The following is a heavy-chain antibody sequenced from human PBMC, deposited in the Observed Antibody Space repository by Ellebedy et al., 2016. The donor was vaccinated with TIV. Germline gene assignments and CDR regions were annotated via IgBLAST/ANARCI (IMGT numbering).Heavy chain of an antibody. D-gene: IGHD3-9*01. V-gene: IGHV4-34*01. CDR3: ARGRPAGIRYFDWLFWFDP. CDR2: INHSGST. J-gene: IGHJ5*02. CDR1: GGSFSGYY. Sequence: MPSETLSLTCAVYGGSFSGYYWSWIRQPPGKGLEWIGEINHSGSTNYNPSLKSRVTISVDTSKNQFPLKLSSVTAADTAVYYCARGRPAGIRYFDWLFWFDPWGQGTLVTVSS.